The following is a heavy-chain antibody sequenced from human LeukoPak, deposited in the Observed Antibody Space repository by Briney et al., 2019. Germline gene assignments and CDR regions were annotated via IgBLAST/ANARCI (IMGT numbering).Heavy chain of an antibody. CDR1: GYTFTSYD. D-gene: IGHD3-22*01. Sequence: ASVKVSCKASGYTFTSYDINWVRQAPGQGLEWMGWMNPNSGNTDYAQKFQGRVTMTRNTSISTAYMELSSLRSEDTAVYYCARWLRPSGYYYHWGQGTLVTVSS. J-gene: IGHJ5*02. CDR3: ARWLRPSGYYYH. V-gene: IGHV1-8*01. CDR2: MNPNSGNT.